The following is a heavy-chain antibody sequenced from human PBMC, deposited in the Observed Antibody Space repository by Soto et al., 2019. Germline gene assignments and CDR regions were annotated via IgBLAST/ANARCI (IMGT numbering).Heavy chain of an antibody. CDR1: GGSINSHDHY. J-gene: IGHJ6*02. CDR3: ARDKGGELLKGSGIEV. D-gene: IGHD1-26*01. CDR2: IYRSGST. V-gene: IGHV4-31*03. Sequence: SETLSLTCIVSGGSINSHDHYWSWIRQLPGKGLEWIGHIYRSGSTSYNPSLKSRLAISIDTSQNQFSLSLSSVTAADTAVYFCARDKGGELLKGSGIEVWGQGTTVTVSS.